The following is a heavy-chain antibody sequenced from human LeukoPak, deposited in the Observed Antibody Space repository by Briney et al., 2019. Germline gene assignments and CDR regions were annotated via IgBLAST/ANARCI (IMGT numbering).Heavy chain of an antibody. CDR3: ARVGSYYYDSSGYYYPEAFDI. CDR2: ISSSGSTI. Sequence: PGGSLRLSCAASGFTFSDYYMSWIRQAPGKGLEWVSYISSSGSTIYYADSVKGRFTISRDNAKNSLYLQMNSLRAEDTAVYYCARVGSYYYDSSGYYYPEAFDIWGQGTTVTVSS. V-gene: IGHV3-11*01. D-gene: IGHD3-22*01. CDR1: GFTFSDYY. J-gene: IGHJ3*02.